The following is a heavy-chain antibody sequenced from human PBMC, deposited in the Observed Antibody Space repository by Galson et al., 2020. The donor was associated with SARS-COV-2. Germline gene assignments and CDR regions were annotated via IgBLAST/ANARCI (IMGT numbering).Heavy chain of an antibody. Sequence: GESLKISCAASGFTFSSYSMNWVRQAPGKGLEWVSSISSSSSYIYYADSVKGRFTISRDNAKNSLYLQMNSLRAEDTAVYYCARVDRLPAAIGYWGQGTLVTVSS. V-gene: IGHV3-21*01. CDR3: ARVDRLPAAIGY. CDR2: ISSSSSYI. J-gene: IGHJ4*02. D-gene: IGHD2-2*01. CDR1: GFTFSSYS.